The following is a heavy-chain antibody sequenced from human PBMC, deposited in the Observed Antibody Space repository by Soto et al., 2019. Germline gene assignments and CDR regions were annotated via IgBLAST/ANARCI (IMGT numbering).Heavy chain of an antibody. CDR3: AHLSIMITFGGVMPDAFDI. CDR1: GFSLTTRGMS. D-gene: IGHD3-16*01. V-gene: IGHV2-5*08. CDR2: MEWDDES. Sequence: SGPTLVNPTQTLTLTCTFSGFSLTTRGMSVTWIRQPPGKALEWLARMEWDDESFYSPSLKSRLTITKDTSKNQVVLTMTNMDPVDTATYYCAHLSIMITFGGVMPDAFDIWGQGTMVTVSS. J-gene: IGHJ3*02.